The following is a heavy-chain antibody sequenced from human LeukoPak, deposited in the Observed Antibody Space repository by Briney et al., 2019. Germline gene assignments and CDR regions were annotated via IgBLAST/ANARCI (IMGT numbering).Heavy chain of an antibody. Sequence: GGSLRLSCAASGFTFSSYSMNWVCQAPGKGLEWVSSISSSSSYIYYADSVKGRFTISRDNAKNSLYLQMNSLRAEDTAVYYCARDPRGYSGYDNYYYYMDVWGKGTTVTVSS. CDR2: ISSSSSYI. CDR3: ARDPRGYSGYDNYYYYMDV. V-gene: IGHV3-21*01. J-gene: IGHJ6*03. D-gene: IGHD5-12*01. CDR1: GFTFSSYS.